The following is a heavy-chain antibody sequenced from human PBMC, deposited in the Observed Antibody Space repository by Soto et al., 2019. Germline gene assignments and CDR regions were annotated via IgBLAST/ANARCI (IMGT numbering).Heavy chain of an antibody. CDR3: ARHGYYYDSTGYYYFV. J-gene: IGHJ4*02. D-gene: IGHD3-22*01. CDR2: IYYSGMT. CDR1: GGSVSSTNHY. Sequence: TLSLTCTVSGGSVSSTNHYWGWIRQPPGKGLEWIGDIYYSGMTRYNPSLKSRVTISVDTSKDQFSLKLRSVTAADTAVYYCARHGYYYDSTGYYYFVWGQGTQVTVSS. V-gene: IGHV4-39*01.